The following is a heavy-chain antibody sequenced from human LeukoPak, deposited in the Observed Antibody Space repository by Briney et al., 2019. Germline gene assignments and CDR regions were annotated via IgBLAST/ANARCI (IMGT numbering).Heavy chain of an antibody. CDR3: ARVNINNWHSCDY. V-gene: IGHV4-4*02. CDR1: GGSISSNNW. CDR2: IYHSGSP. Sequence: SGTLSLTCAVSGGSISSNNWWGWVRQPPGKGLEWIGEIYHSGSPNYNPSLKSRATISVGKSRNHFSPNLSSVTAADTAVYYCARVNINNWHSCDYWGQGTLVTVSS. D-gene: IGHD1-1*01. J-gene: IGHJ4*02.